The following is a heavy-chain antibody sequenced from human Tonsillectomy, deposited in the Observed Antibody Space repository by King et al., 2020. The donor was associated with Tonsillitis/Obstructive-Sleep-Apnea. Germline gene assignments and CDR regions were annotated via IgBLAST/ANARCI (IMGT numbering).Heavy chain of an antibody. CDR2: ISYDGDNK. CDR1: EFTFSSYA. CDR3: ARDLAQWGSSGSDF. Sequence: VQLVESGGGVVQPGRSLRLSCAASEFTFSSYAMHWVRQAPGKGLEWVAVISYDGDNKYYSDSVKGRFTISRDNSKNTLYLQMNSLRAEDTAMYYCARDLAQWGSSGSDFWGQGTLVTVSS. D-gene: IGHD6-19*01. J-gene: IGHJ4*02. V-gene: IGHV3-30*04.